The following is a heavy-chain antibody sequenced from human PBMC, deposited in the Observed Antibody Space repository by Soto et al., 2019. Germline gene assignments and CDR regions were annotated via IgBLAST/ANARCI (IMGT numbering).Heavy chain of an antibody. CDR3: VRRHVAATGSDWFDP. CDR2: INATNGDT. Sequence: GVSVKVSCKASGYTFASYGIPWVRQDPGQRLEWMGWINATNGDTKYSPKFQGRVTITRDTSASTAYMELSSLRSEDTAVYYCVRRHVAATGSDWFDPWGQGTLAPVSS. J-gene: IGHJ5*02. V-gene: IGHV1-3*01. CDR1: GYTFASYG. D-gene: IGHD6-13*01.